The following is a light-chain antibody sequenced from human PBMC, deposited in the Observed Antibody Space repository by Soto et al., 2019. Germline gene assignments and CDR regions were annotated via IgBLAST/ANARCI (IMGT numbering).Light chain of an antibody. CDR3: ATWHDSFYV. J-gene: IGLJ1*01. V-gene: IGLV1-44*01. CDR1: TSDIGTNG. CDR2: TNN. Sequence: QSVLTQPPSASGTPGQIVTVSCSGSTSDIGTNGVNWFQHLPGTAPRLLIYTNNQRPSGVPDRFSGSKSGNSASLDISGLQSEDEATYYCATWHDSFYVFGTGTKLTVL.